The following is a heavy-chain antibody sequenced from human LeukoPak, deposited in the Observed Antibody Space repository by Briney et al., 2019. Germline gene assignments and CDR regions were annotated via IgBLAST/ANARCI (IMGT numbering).Heavy chain of an antibody. CDR2: IKQDGSAK. CDR1: GFTFSTYW. J-gene: IGHJ4*02. CDR3: VRQYNSSWLQFFDY. V-gene: IGHV3-7*04. Sequence: PGGSLRLSCAASGFTFSTYWMTWVRQAPGKGLEWVANIKQDGSAKYYVDSVKGRFTISRDNAKNSPYLQMNSLRAEDTAVYYCVRQYNSSWLQFFDYWGQGTLVTVSS. D-gene: IGHD6-13*01.